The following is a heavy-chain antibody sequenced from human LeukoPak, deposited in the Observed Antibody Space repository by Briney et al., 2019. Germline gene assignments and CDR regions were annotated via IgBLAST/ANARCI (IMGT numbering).Heavy chain of an antibody. D-gene: IGHD1-7*01. Sequence: PGGSLRLSCAASGFTFSSYAMSWVRQAPGKGLEWVSAISGSGGSTYYADSVKGRFTISRDNSKNTLYLQMNSLRAEDTAVYYCAKGTEYNWNYSDLHFDYWGQGTLVTVSS. V-gene: IGHV3-23*01. CDR3: AKGTEYNWNYSDLHFDY. CDR2: ISGSGGST. J-gene: IGHJ4*02. CDR1: GFTFSSYA.